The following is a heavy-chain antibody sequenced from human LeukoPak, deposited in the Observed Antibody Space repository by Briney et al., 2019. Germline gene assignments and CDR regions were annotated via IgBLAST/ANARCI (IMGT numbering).Heavy chain of an antibody. CDR2: ISSSSSYI. V-gene: IGHV3-21*01. CDR3: ARGTGTFDY. CDR1: GFTFSSYS. D-gene: IGHD1-1*01. J-gene: IGHJ4*02. Sequence: PGGSLRLSCAASGFTFSSYSMNWVRQAPGKGLEWVSSISSSSSYIYYADSVKGRFTISRDNAKDSLYLQMNSLRAEDTAEYYCARGTGTFDYWGQGTLVTVSS.